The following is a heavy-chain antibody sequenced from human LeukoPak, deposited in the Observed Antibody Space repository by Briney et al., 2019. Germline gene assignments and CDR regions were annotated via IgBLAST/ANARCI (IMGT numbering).Heavy chain of an antibody. Sequence: ASVKVSCKASGYTFIRYHMHWVRQAPGQGLEWMGVINPSGGSTSYAQKFRGRVTVTRDTSTNTVYLDLSSLRFEDTAVYYCARDLGGGGTVTIDYWGQGTLVTVSS. CDR2: INPSGGST. D-gene: IGHD4-17*01. J-gene: IGHJ4*02. V-gene: IGHV1-46*01. CDR3: ARDLGGGGTVTIDY. CDR1: GYTFIRYH.